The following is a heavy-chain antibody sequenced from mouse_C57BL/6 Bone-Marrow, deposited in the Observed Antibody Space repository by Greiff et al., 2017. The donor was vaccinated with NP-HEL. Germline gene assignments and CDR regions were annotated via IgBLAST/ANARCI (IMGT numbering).Heavy chain of an antibody. CDR3: AAYYYGSSRYFDV. CDR1: GFTFTDYY. D-gene: IGHD1-1*01. V-gene: IGHV1-36*01. Sequence: EVQLQESGPVLVKPGPSVKISCKASGFTFTDYYMHWVKQSHGKSLEWIGLVYPYNGGTSYNQKFKGKATLTVDTSSSTAYMELNSLTSEDSAVYYCAAYYYGSSRYFDVWGTGTTVTVSS. J-gene: IGHJ1*03. CDR2: VYPYNGGT.